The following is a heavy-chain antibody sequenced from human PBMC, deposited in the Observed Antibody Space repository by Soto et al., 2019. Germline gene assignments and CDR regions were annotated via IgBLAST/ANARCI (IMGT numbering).Heavy chain of an antibody. D-gene: IGHD4-4*01. V-gene: IGHV1-69*13. Sequence: SVKVSCKASGGTFSSYAISWVRQAPGQGLEWMGGIIPIFGTANYAQKFQGRVTITADESTSTAYMELSSLRSEDTAVYYCARGHNSNYDHYYYGMDVWGQGTTVTVSS. CDR1: GGTFSSYA. CDR2: IIPIFGTA. CDR3: ARGHNSNYDHYYYGMDV. J-gene: IGHJ6*02.